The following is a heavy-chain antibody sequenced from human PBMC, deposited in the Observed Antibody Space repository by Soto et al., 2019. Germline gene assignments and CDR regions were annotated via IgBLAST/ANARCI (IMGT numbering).Heavy chain of an antibody. D-gene: IGHD6-25*01. CDR1: GGSISSGDYS. J-gene: IGHJ4*02. Sequence: SETLSLTCAVSGGSISSGDYSWSWIRQPPGKGLEWIGYIYHSGRIYYNPSLKSRVTISVDKSKNQFSLKLSSVTAADTAVYYCARARAANLFDYWGQGTLVT. CDR2: IYHSGRI. V-gene: IGHV4-30-2*01. CDR3: ARARAANLFDY.